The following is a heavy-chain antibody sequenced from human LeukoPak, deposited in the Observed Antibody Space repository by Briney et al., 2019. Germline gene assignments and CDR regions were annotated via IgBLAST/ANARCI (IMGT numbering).Heavy chain of an antibody. V-gene: IGHV4-34*10. D-gene: IGHD1/OR15-1a*01. Sequence: SETLSLTCTVYGGSFIGFHWNWIRQPPGKGLEWIGDINHSGSTNYNPSLRSRITMSLDTSENQLSLKLYSVTAADTAIYYCARYQTGTMFAVWGQGTLVTISS. CDR3: ARYQTGTMFAV. J-gene: IGHJ4*02. CDR1: GGSFIGFH. CDR2: INHSGST.